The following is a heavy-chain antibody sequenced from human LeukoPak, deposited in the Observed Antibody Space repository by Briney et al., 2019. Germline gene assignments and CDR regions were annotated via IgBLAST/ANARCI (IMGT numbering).Heavy chain of an antibody. Sequence: SETLSLTCTVSGGSISSSSYYWGWIRQPPGKGLEWIGSIYYTGSIYYNPSLKSRVTMSVDTSKNHFSLKLSSVTAVDTAVYYCARTDSYGYYFDYWGQGTLVTVSS. V-gene: IGHV4-39*07. CDR1: GGSISSSSYY. CDR3: ARTDSYGYYFDY. J-gene: IGHJ4*02. CDR2: IYYTGSI. D-gene: IGHD5-18*01.